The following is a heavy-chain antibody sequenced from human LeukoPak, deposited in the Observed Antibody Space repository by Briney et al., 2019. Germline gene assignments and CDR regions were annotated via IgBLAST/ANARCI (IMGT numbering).Heavy chain of an antibody. CDR1: GGSISSYY. D-gene: IGHD6-13*01. V-gene: IGHV4-59*01. CDR3: AVSSIYSVSSSWLDDY. Sequence: SETLSLTCTVSGGSISSYYWSWIRQPPGKGLEWIGYIYYSGSTNYNPSLKSRVTISVDTSKNQFSLKLSSVTAADPAVYYCAVSSIYSVSSSWLDDYWGQGTLVTVSS. CDR2: IYYSGST. J-gene: IGHJ4*02.